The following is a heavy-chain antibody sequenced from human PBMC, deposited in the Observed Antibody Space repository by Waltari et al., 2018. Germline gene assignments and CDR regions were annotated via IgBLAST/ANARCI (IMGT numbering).Heavy chain of an antibody. Sequence: QVQLVQSGAEVKKPGASVKVSCKASGYTFSGYYMYWARQAPGQGLEWMGRINPKTSDIDYSQKFQGRFTMTADTSINTVYMELRRLRSDDTAVYFCASPSFSSPTSAGYWGQGTLVTVSS. CDR1: GYTFSGYY. CDR2: INPKTSDI. D-gene: IGHD2-2*01. V-gene: IGHV1-2*06. J-gene: IGHJ4*02. CDR3: ASPSFSSPTSAGY.